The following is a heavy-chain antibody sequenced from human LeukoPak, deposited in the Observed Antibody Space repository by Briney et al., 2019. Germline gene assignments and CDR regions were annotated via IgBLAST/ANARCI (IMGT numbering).Heavy chain of an antibody. CDR2: IYYSGST. CDR3: ARGVGLRFLEWLSLLGYYFDY. Sequence: SETLSLTCTVSGGSISSSSYYWGWIRQPPGKGLEWIGSIYYSGSTYYNPSLKSRVTISVDTSKNQFSLKLSSVTAADTAVYYCARGVGLRFLEWLSLLGYYFDYWGQGTLVTVSS. D-gene: IGHD3-3*01. CDR1: GGSISSSSYY. J-gene: IGHJ4*02. V-gene: IGHV4-39*07.